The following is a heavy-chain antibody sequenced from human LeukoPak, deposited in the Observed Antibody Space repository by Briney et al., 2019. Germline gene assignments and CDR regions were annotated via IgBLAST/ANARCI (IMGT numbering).Heavy chain of an antibody. CDR2: INHSGST. V-gene: IGHV4-34*01. CDR1: GGSFSGYY. D-gene: IGHD6-19*01. J-gene: IGHJ4*02. CDR3: ARDSVAGSH. Sequence: SETLSLTCAVYGGSFSGYYWSWIRQPPGKGLEWIGEINHSGSTNYNPSLKSRVTISVDTSKNQFSLKLSSVTADTAVYYCARDSVAGSHWGQGTLVTVSS.